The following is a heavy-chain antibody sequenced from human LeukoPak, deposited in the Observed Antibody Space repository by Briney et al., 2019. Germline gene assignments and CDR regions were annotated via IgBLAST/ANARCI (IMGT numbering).Heavy chain of an antibody. Sequence: PGGSLRLSCAASGFTFSDYGMHWVRQAPGKGLGWVAVIANDGRDKKYADSVRGRFTISRDNSKNTVYLQMNSLRAEDTAVFYCVKDMKIKAAGYYFDYWGQRTLVTVSS. CDR1: GFTFSDYG. J-gene: IGHJ4*02. V-gene: IGHV3-30*18. CDR3: VKDMKIKAAGYYFDY. D-gene: IGHD6-13*01. CDR2: IANDGRDK.